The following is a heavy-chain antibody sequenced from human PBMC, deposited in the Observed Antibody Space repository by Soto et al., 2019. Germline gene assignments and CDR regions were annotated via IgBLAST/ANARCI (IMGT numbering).Heavy chain of an antibody. Sequence: PGGSLRLSCTASGFTFGDYAMRWLRQAQGKGLEWVGFIRSKAYGGTTEYAASVKGRFTISRDDSKSIAYLQMNNLKTEDTAVYYCTRDWPSQPISDMDVWGPG. V-gene: IGHV3-49*03. CDR2: IRSKAYGGTT. CDR3: TRDWPSQPISDMDV. D-gene: IGHD3-9*01. J-gene: IGHJ6*02. CDR1: GFTFGDYA.